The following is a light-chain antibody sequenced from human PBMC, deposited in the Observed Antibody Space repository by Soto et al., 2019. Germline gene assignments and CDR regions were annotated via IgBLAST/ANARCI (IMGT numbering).Light chain of an antibody. J-gene: IGLJ1*01. CDR1: SSDVGGYNY. V-gene: IGLV2-14*01. CDR2: DVS. Sequence: QSLLTQPASVSGSPGQSITISCTGTSSDVGGYNYVSWYQQHPGKAPKLMIYDVSNRPSGVSNRFSGSKSGNTASLTISGLQAEDEADYYCSSYTSSSTLPNVFGTGTKVTVL. CDR3: SSYTSSSTLPNV.